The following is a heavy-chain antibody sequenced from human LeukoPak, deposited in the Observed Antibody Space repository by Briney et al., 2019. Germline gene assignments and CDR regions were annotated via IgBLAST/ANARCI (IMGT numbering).Heavy chain of an antibody. V-gene: IGHV4-31*03. Sequence: SQTLSLTCTVSGGSISSGGYYWSWIRQHPGKGLEWIGYIYYSGSTYYNSSLKSRVTISVDTSKNQFSLKLSSVTAADTAVYYCARGISDYGDYFDYWGQGTLVTVSS. J-gene: IGHJ4*02. D-gene: IGHD4-17*01. CDR3: ARGISDYGDYFDY. CDR2: IYYSGST. CDR1: GGSISSGGYY.